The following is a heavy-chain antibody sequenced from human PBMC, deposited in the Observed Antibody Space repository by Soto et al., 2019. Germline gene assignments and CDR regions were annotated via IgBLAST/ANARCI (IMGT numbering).Heavy chain of an antibody. V-gene: IGHV3-74*01. CDR1: GFTLRSYW. CDR3: AKDSSGYPGYFDY. J-gene: IGHJ4*02. Sequence: GGSLRLSCAASGFTLRSYWMHWVRQAPGKGPVWVSRINSDGSSTSYADSVKGRFTISRDNSKNTLYLQMNSLRAEDTAVYYCAKDSSGYPGYFDYWGQGTLVTVSS. CDR2: INSDGSST. D-gene: IGHD5-12*01.